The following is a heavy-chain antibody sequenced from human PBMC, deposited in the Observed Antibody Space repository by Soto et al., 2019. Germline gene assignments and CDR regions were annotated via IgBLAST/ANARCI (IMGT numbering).Heavy chain of an antibody. CDR2: IYYSGST. CDR1: GGSISSGDYY. V-gene: IGHV4-30-4*03. CDR3: EIYILP. D-gene: IGHD5-12*01. J-gene: IGHJ5*02. Sequence: SETLSLPCIVSGGSISSGDYYGSWIRQPPGKGLEWIGYIYYSGSTYYNPSLKSRVTISVDTSKNQFSLKLSSVTAAYTAASSTEIYILPRDEAPLDTVSS.